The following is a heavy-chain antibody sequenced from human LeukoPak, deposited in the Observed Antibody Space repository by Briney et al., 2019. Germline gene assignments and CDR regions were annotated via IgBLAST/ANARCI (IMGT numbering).Heavy chain of an antibody. Sequence: GGSLRLSCTTSELTFSSYWMSWVRQAPGKGLEWVANINQEGSEKYYVDSVKGRFTISRDNAKNSLYLQMNSLRAEDTALYYCAKEAVGATGGGLFDYWGQGTLVTVSS. CDR1: ELTFSSYW. D-gene: IGHD1-26*01. CDR3: AKEAVGATGGGLFDY. CDR2: INQEGSEK. V-gene: IGHV3-7*01. J-gene: IGHJ4*02.